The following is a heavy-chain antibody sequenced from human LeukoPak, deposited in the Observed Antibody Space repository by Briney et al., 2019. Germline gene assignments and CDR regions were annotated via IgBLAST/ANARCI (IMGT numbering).Heavy chain of an antibody. CDR2: INPNSGGT. D-gene: IGHD6-6*01. CDR1: GYTFTGYY. Sequence: ASVKVSCKASGYTFTGYYMHWVRQAPGQGLEWMGWINPNSGGTNYAQKFQGRVTMTRDTSISTAYMELSRLRSDDTAAYYCARDWLGYSSSSGGYWGQGTLVTVSS. J-gene: IGHJ4*02. V-gene: IGHV1-2*02. CDR3: ARDWLGYSSSSGGY.